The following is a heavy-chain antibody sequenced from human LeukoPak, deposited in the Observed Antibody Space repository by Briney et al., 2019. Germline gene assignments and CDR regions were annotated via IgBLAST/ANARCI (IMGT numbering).Heavy chain of an antibody. CDR2: ISYDGSNK. Sequence: GGSLRLSCAASGFTFSNYWMIWVRQAPGKGLEWVAVISYDGSNKYYADSVKGQFTISRDNSKNTLYLQMNSLRAEDTAVYYCAKRTGTPYNWFDPWGQGTLVTVSS. D-gene: IGHD1-7*01. V-gene: IGHV3-30*18. J-gene: IGHJ5*02. CDR1: GFTFSNYW. CDR3: AKRTGTPYNWFDP.